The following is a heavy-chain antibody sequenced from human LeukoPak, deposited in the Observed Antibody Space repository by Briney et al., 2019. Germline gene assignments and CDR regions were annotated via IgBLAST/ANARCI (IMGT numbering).Heavy chain of an antibody. Sequence: PSETLSLTCAVSGGSISSGGYSWSWVRQPPGEGLEWIGEIYHSGSTNYNPSLKSRVTISVDKSKNQFSLQLSSVTAADTAVYYCAIYSGYFHHWGQGILVTVSS. J-gene: IGHJ1*01. V-gene: IGHV4-4*02. D-gene: IGHD2-15*01. CDR1: GGSISSGGYS. CDR3: AIYSGYFHH. CDR2: IYHSGST.